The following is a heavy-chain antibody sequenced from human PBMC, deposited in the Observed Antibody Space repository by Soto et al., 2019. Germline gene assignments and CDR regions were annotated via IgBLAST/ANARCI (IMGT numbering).Heavy chain of an antibody. CDR1: GGSISIDDYY. Sequence: TSEPLSLTCSVSGGSISIDDYYWTWIRQPPGEGLEWIGYIYYTGRTSSTPSLESRVTISIDTSKNQFSLKLSSVSAADTAVYYCAREGSSSPEYFDFWGPGTLVTVSS. CDR2: IYYTGRT. CDR3: AREGSSSPEYFDF. D-gene: IGHD2-15*01. V-gene: IGHV4-30-4*01. J-gene: IGHJ4*02.